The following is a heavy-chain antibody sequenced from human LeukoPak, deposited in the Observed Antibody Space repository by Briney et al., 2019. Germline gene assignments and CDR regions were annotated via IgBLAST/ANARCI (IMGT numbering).Heavy chain of an antibody. J-gene: IGHJ6*03. CDR2: IYYSGST. CDR3: ARGYYASIGRYYYYYMDV. D-gene: IGHD3-22*01. CDR1: GGSISSSSYY. Sequence: PSGTLSLTCAVSGGSISSSSYYWGWIRQPPGKGLEWIGSIYYSGSTYYNPSLKSRVTISVDTSKNQFSLKLSSVTAADTSVYYCARGYYASIGRYYYYYMDVWGKGTTVTVSS. V-gene: IGHV4-39*01.